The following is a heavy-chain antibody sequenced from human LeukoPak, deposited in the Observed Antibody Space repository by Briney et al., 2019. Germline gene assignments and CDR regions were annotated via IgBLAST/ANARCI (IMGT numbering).Heavy chain of an antibody. CDR2: IYSSGST. J-gene: IGHJ4*02. CDR3: ARSGGWAAPLGY. V-gene: IGHV4-4*07. CDR1: GGSISTYY. D-gene: IGHD3-16*01. Sequence: SETLSLTCTVSGGSISTYYWSWIRQPAGEGLEWIGRIYSSGSTNYNPSLKSRVTMSVDTSKNQFSLNLTSVTAADTAVYYCARSGGWAAPLGYWGQGALVTVSS.